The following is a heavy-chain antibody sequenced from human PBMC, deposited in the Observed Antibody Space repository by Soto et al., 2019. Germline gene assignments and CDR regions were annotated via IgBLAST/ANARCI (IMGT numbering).Heavy chain of an antibody. CDR2: INPNSGGT. D-gene: IGHD5-12*01. J-gene: IGHJ4*02. CDR1: GYTFTGYY. CDR3: ARGPVVATTPFDY. V-gene: IGHV1-2*02. Sequence: VASVKVSCKASGYTFTGYYMHWVRQAPGQGLEWMGWINPNSGGTNYAQKFQGRATMTRDTSISTAYMELSRLRSDDTAVYYCARGPVVATTPFDYWGQGTLVTVSS.